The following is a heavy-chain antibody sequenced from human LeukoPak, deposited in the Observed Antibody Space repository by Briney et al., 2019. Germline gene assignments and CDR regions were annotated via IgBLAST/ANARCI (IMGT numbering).Heavy chain of an antibody. J-gene: IGHJ4*02. D-gene: IGHD3-22*01. V-gene: IGHV3-30-3*01. CDR3: ARDRYYYDSSGDFDY. Sequence: GGSLRLSCAASGFTFSVYTMHWVRQSPGKGLEWVALMPYDGNNEYYADSVKGRFTISRGNSKNTLYLQMNSLRAEDTAVYYCARDRYYYDSSGDFDYWGQGTLVTVSS. CDR1: GFTFSVYT. CDR2: MPYDGNNE.